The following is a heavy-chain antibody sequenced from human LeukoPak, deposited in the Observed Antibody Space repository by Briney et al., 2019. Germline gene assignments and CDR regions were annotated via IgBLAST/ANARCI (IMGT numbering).Heavy chain of an antibody. CDR3: ARLTTTIIDY. D-gene: IGHD4/OR15-4a*01. J-gene: IGHJ4*02. Sequence: SETLSLTCTVSGGSISSGDYYWSWIRQPPGKDLEWIGYIYYSGSTYYNPSLKSRVTISVDTSKNQFSLKLSSVTAADTAVYYCARLTTTIIDYWGQGTLVTVSS. CDR1: GGSISSGDYY. V-gene: IGHV4-30-4*08. CDR2: IYYSGST.